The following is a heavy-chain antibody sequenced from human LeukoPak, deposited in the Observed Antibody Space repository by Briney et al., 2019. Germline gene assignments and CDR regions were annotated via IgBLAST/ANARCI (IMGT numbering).Heavy chain of an antibody. CDR1: GGTFSSYA. J-gene: IGHJ3*02. CDR2: IIPIFGTA. Sequence: SVKVSCKASGGTFSSYAISWVRQAPGQGLEWMGGIIPIFGTANYAQKFQGRVTITADESTSTAYMELSSLRSEDTAVYYCGYYDSSPHKGEAFDIWGQGTMVTVSS. V-gene: IGHV1-69*13. D-gene: IGHD3-22*01. CDR3: GYYDSSPHKGEAFDI.